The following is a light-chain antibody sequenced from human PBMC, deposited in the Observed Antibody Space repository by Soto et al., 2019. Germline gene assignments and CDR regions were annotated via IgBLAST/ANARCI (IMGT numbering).Light chain of an antibody. Sequence: EIVLAQSPATLSLSPGERATLSCRASQSVNSYLAWYQHKPGQAPSLLIYDASNRATGIPARFSGSGSGTDFTLTISSLEPEDFAIYYCQQRGNWPRTFGQGTRVEIK. CDR3: QQRGNWPRT. CDR2: DAS. J-gene: IGKJ1*01. V-gene: IGKV3-11*01. CDR1: QSVNSY.